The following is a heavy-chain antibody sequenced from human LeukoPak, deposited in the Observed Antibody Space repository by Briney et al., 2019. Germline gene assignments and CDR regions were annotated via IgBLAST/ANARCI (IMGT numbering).Heavy chain of an antibody. J-gene: IGHJ4*02. D-gene: IGHD1-1*01. Sequence: GGSLRLSCTASGFTFGDYAMSWFRQAPGKGLEWVANIKHDGSAEFYVDSVKGRFTISRDNADNSVYLQMNSLRAEDTGLYYCARASTGTSRDYWGQGTLVTVSS. CDR1: GFTFGDYA. CDR2: IKHDGSAE. V-gene: IGHV3-7*01. CDR3: ARASTGTSRDY.